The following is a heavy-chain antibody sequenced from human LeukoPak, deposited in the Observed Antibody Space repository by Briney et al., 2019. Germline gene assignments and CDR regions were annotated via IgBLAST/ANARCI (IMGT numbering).Heavy chain of an antibody. J-gene: IGHJ3*02. CDR1: GGSIRSTSYY. CDR3: ARWRLGSYYGSGRYAFDI. CDR2: INHSGST. V-gene: IGHV4-39*07. D-gene: IGHD3-10*01. Sequence: PSETLSLTCTVSGGSIRSTSYYWGWIRQPPGKGLEWIGEINHSGSTNYNPSLKSRVTISVDTSKNQFSLKLSSVTAADTAVYYCARWRLGSYYGSGRYAFDIWGQGTMVTVSS.